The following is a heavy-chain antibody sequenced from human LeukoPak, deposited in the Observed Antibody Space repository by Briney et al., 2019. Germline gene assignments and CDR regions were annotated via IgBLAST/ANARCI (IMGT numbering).Heavy chain of an antibody. Sequence: PSETLSLTCTVSGGSISSSSYYWGWIRQSPGTGLEYIGSIYHSGKTQYNPPLKSRVSISIDTSKNQFSLTLSSVTAADTAVYYCARRTTYFGWRPSESPSCFDYWGQGTLVTVSS. V-gene: IGHV4-39*01. J-gene: IGHJ4*02. D-gene: IGHD3-9*01. CDR1: GGSISSSSYY. CDR3: ARRTTYFGWRPSESPSCFDY. CDR2: IYHSGKT.